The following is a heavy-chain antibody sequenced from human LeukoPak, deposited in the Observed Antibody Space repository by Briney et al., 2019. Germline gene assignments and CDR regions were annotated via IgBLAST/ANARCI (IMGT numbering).Heavy chain of an antibody. CDR2: ISGDGGST. CDR1: GFTFDDYA. J-gene: IGHJ4*02. CDR3: ARGAPSTYFDY. Sequence: GGSLRLSCAASGFTFDDYAMHWVRQAPGKGLEWVSLISGDGGSTYYADSVKGRFTISRDNSKNTLYLQMNSLRAEDTAVYYCARGAPSTYFDYWGQGTLVTVSS. V-gene: IGHV3-43*02.